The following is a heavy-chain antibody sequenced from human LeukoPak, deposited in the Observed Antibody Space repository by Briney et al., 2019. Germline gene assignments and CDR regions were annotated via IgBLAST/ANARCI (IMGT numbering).Heavy chain of an antibody. J-gene: IGHJ6*03. CDR1: GFTFDDYG. CDR2: INWNGGST. CDR3: ARGKSDYYYYMDV. V-gene: IGHV3-20*04. Sequence: GGSLRLSCAASGFTFDDYGMSWVRQPPGKGLEWVSGINWNGGSTGYADSVKGRFTISRDNAKNTLYLQMNSLRAEDTALYYCARGKSDYYYYMDVWGKGTTVTVSS.